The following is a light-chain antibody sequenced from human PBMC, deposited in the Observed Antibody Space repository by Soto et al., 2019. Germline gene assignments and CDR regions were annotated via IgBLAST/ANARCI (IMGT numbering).Light chain of an antibody. CDR3: QQYNNWPLT. V-gene: IGKV3-15*01. Sequence: ETVMTQSTATLSVSPGERATLSCRASQSISSNLAWFQQKPGQAPRLLIYDASTMATGFPARFSGSGSGTEFTLTISSLQSEDFAVYYCQQYNNWPLTFGGGTKVDIK. CDR1: QSISSN. CDR2: DAS. J-gene: IGKJ4*01.